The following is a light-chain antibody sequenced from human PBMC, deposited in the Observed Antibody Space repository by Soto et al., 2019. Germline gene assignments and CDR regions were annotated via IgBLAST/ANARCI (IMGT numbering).Light chain of an antibody. CDR1: QNVARNY. CDR2: DAS. CDR3: HQYGDSPQT. Sequence: EILMTQSPGTLSLSPGESATLSCRASQNVARNYLAWFQQRPGQAPRLLIYDASTRATGIPDRFSGSGSGTDFTLTISRLEPEDFAVYYCHQYGDSPQTFGQGTKVDIK. J-gene: IGKJ1*01. V-gene: IGKV3-20*01.